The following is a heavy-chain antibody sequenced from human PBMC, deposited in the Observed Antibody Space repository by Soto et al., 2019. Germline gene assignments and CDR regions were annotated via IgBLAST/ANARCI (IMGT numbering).Heavy chain of an antibody. Sequence: QVQLVQSGAEVKKPGSSVKVSCKASGGTFSSYAISWVRQAPGQGLEWMGGIIPIFGTANYAQKFQGRVTITAYESTSTDYMELISLRSEDTAVYYCARGGVGATQHYYFGMDVWGQGTTVTVSS. D-gene: IGHD1-26*01. V-gene: IGHV1-69*12. CDR2: IIPIFGTA. CDR3: ARGGVGATQHYYFGMDV. CDR1: GGTFSSYA. J-gene: IGHJ6*02.